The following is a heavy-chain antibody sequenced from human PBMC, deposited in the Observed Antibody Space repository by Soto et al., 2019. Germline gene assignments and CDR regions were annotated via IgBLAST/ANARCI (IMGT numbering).Heavy chain of an antibody. D-gene: IGHD2-15*01. Sequence: EVQLVESGGGLVQPGRSLRLSCAVSGSTSNEYAMHWLRQAPGKGLEWVSGIFLESDRTGYADSVKGRFTTSRDKAKNSLYLQMNSLRPEDTALYSCGKDGKAGGLDFWGQGTLVTVSS. CDR3: GKDGKAGGLDF. CDR1: GSTSNEYA. CDR2: IFLESDRT. V-gene: IGHV3-9*02. J-gene: IGHJ4*02.